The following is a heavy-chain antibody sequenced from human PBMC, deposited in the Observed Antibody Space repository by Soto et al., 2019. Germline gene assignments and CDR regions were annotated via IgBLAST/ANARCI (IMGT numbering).Heavy chain of an antibody. J-gene: IGHJ3*01. V-gene: IGHV3-74*01. CDR2: IHSDGTST. CDR3: ARGDRGAFDL. CDR1: GFTFDYYW. Sequence: PGGSLRPSCAASGFTFDYYWMHWVRQAPGKGLVWVSRIHSDGTSTTYADSVKGRFTISRDNAKNTLSLQMNSLRAEDTAVYYCARGDRGAFDLWGQGTVVTVSS. D-gene: IGHD1-26*01.